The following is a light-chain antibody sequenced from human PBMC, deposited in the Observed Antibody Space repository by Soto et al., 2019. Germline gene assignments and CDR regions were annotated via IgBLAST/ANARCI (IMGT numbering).Light chain of an antibody. CDR1: QSVSSY. CDR3: QQRSNWPLT. CDR2: DAS. J-gene: IGKJ4*02. V-gene: IGKV3-11*01. Sequence: IVLTQSPATLSFSPGERATLSCRASQSVSSYLAWYQQKPGQAPRLLIYDASNRATGIPARFSGSGSGTEFTLTISSLEPEDFAVYYCQQRSNWPLTFGGGTKVEIK.